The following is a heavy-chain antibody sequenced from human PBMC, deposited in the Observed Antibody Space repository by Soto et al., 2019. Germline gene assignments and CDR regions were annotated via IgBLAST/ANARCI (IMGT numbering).Heavy chain of an antibody. CDR3: VRGTGYSSSLDWFDP. CDR2: IIWNSGVI. J-gene: IGHJ5*02. D-gene: IGHD6-13*01. Sequence: GGSLRLSCAASGFSFDDYAMHWVRQGPGKGLEWVAGIIWNSGVIGYADSVKGRFTIPRDNAKNSLFLQMNSLRVEDTALYFCVRGTGYSSSLDWFDPWGQGTLVTVSS. V-gene: IGHV3-9*01. CDR1: GFSFDDYA.